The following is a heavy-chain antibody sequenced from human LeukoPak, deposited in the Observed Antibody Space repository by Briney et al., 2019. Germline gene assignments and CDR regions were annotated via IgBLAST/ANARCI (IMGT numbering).Heavy chain of an antibody. Sequence: GGSLRLSCAASGFTFSSYWMSWVRQAPGKGLEWVANIKQDGSEKYYVDSVRGRFTISRDNAKNSLYLQMNSLRAEDTAVYYCARQSPRGKAEWFGGSVGKGYYFDYWGQGTLVTVSS. CDR2: IKQDGSEK. CDR1: GFTFSSYW. CDR3: ARQSPRGKAEWFGGSVGKGYYFDY. J-gene: IGHJ4*02. D-gene: IGHD3-10*01. V-gene: IGHV3-7*01.